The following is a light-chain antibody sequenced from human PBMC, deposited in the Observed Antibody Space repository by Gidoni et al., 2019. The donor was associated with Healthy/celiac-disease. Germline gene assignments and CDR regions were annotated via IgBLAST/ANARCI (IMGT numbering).Light chain of an antibody. Sequence: DIQMTQSPSSLSASVGDRVTITCQASQDISNYLNWYQQKPGKAPKLLIYDASNLETGVPSRFSGSGSRTDFTFTISSLQPEDIETYYCQQDDNLPNTFGQGTKLEIK. CDR1: QDISNY. CDR2: DAS. V-gene: IGKV1-33*01. J-gene: IGKJ2*01. CDR3: QQDDNLPNT.